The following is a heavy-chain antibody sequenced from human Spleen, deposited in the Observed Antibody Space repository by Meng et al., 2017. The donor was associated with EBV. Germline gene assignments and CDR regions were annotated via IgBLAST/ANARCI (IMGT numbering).Heavy chain of an antibody. J-gene: IGHJ5*01. CDR1: GGSVNDYY. D-gene: IGHD2/OR15-2a*01. CDR3: ARAGSFLGIIDS. Sequence: QGQLQQWGEGLLKPSETLSLTGAVYGGSVNDYYWTWIRQPPGKGLEWIGEINHSGITNYNPSLKSRVTISVDTSKNQFSLKLSSVTAADTAVYYCARAGSFLGIIDSWGQGTLVTVSS. V-gene: IGHV4-34*01. CDR2: INHSGIT.